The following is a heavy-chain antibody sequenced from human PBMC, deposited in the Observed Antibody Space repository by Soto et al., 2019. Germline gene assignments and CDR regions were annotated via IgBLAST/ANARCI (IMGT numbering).Heavy chain of an antibody. CDR1: GGSISSGSYY. D-gene: IGHD2-15*01. J-gene: IGHJ4*02. Sequence: TLSVTCTVSGGSISSGSYYWTWIRQQQGKGLEWIGYIYYSGSTYYNPSLKSRVTISVDTSKNQFSLKLSSVTAEDTAVYYCAKDYCSGGSCPFDYWGQGTLVTVSS. CDR2: IYYSGST. V-gene: IGHV4-31*03. CDR3: AKDYCSGGSCPFDY.